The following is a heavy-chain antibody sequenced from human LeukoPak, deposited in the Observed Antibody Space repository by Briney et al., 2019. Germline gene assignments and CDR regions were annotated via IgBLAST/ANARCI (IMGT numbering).Heavy chain of an antibody. V-gene: IGHV1-8*01. CDR3: ARAIYDCWSGSYYFDY. CDR1: GYTFTSYD. Sequence: ASVKVSCKASGYTFTSYDINWVRQATGQGLEWMGWMNPNSGNTGYAQKFQGRVTMTRNTSISTAYMELSSLRSEDTAVYYCARAIYDCWSGSYYFDYGGQGTLVTVSS. D-gene: IGHD3-3*01. J-gene: IGHJ4*02. CDR2: MNPNSGNT.